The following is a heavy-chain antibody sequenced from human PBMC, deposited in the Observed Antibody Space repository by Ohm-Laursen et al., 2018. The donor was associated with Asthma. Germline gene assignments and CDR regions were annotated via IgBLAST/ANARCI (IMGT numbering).Heavy chain of an antibody. Sequence: GSSVKVSCKASGYTFTSYGISWVRQAPGQGLEWMGWISAYNGNTNYAQKLQGRVTMTTDTSTSTAYMELRSLRSDDTAVYYCARGPHYDFWSGPLDVDYWGQGTLVTVSS. CDR1: GYTFTSYG. V-gene: IGHV1-18*04. CDR3: ARGPHYDFWSGPLDVDY. CDR2: ISAYNGNT. D-gene: IGHD3-3*01. J-gene: IGHJ4*02.